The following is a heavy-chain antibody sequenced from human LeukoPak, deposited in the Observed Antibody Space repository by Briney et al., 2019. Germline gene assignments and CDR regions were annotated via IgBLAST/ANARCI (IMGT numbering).Heavy chain of an antibody. CDR1: GFTVSSNY. CDR2: ISRSSTTI. Sequence: PGGSLRFSCAASGFTVSSNYMSWVRQAPGKGLEWVSYISRSSTTIYYADSVKGRFTISRDNAKNSLYLQMNSLRAEDTAVYYCATSGYSSSWYFGWGQGTLVTVSS. J-gene: IGHJ4*02. V-gene: IGHV3-48*01. CDR3: ATSGYSSSWYFG. D-gene: IGHD6-13*01.